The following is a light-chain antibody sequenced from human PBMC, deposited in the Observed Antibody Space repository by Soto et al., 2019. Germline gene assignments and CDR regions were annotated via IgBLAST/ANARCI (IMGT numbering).Light chain of an antibody. CDR1: QRIRRNS. CDR2: GAS. V-gene: IGKV3-20*01. Sequence: EIVLTQSPGTLSLSPGERATFSCRASQRIRRNSLAWYQQKPGQPPRRLIYGASSRAPSIPDRFSGSGSGTDLTLTISRLEPEDFAVYYCQQYGSSPSTFGQGTKLEIK. J-gene: IGKJ2*02. CDR3: QQYGSSPST.